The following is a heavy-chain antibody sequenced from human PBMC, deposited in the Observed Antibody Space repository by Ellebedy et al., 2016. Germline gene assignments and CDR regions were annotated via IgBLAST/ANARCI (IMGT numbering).Heavy chain of an antibody. CDR3: AKGFAGATDS. V-gene: IGHV3-30*18. Sequence: GGSLRLSXAASGFTFSNYGMHWVRQAPGQGLEWVAVILRDGSSKFYADSVKGRFTISRDNSKNTLYLQMNSLRTEDTAVYHCAKGFAGATDSWGQGTLVTVSS. CDR2: ILRDGSSK. CDR1: GFTFSNYG. J-gene: IGHJ4*02. D-gene: IGHD1-26*01.